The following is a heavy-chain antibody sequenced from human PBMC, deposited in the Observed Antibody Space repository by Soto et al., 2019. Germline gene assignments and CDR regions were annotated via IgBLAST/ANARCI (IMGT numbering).Heavy chain of an antibody. Sequence: GGSLRLSCAASGFTFSSYGMHWVRQAPGKGLEWVAVISYDGSNKYYADSVKGRFTISRDNSKNTLYLQMNSLRAEDTAVYYCAKSDTALSYGFDPWGQGTVVTVSS. CDR1: GFTFSSYG. J-gene: IGHJ5*02. CDR2: ISYDGSNK. CDR3: AKSDTALSYGFDP. D-gene: IGHD5-18*01. V-gene: IGHV3-30*18.